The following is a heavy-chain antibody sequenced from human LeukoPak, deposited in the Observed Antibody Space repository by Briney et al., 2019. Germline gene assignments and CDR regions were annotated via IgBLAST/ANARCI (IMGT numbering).Heavy chain of an antibody. V-gene: IGHV4-38-2*02. J-gene: IGHJ6*03. CDR1: GYSISSGYY. D-gene: IGHD5-18*01. Sequence: KPSEILSLTCTVSGYSISSGYYWGWIRQPPGKGLEWIGSIYHSGSTYYNPSLKSRVTISVDTSKNQFSLKLSSVTAADTAVYYCARHTVHSYGYYYYYYYMDVWGKGTTVTISS. CDR2: IYHSGST. CDR3: ARHTVHSYGYYYYYYYMDV.